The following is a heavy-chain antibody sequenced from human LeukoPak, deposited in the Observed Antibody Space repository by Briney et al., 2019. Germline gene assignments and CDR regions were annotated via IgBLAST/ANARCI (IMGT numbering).Heavy chain of an antibody. D-gene: IGHD3-22*01. CDR2: ISSSGSTI. CDR1: GLTFSSYE. Sequence: PGGSLRLSCAASGLTFSSYEMNWVRQAPGKGLEWVSYISSSGSTIYYADSVKGRFTISRDNAKNSLYLQMNSLRAEDTAVYYCARYRYYYDSSGRSFDSWGQGTLVTVSS. V-gene: IGHV3-48*03. CDR3: ARYRYYYDSSGRSFDS. J-gene: IGHJ4*02.